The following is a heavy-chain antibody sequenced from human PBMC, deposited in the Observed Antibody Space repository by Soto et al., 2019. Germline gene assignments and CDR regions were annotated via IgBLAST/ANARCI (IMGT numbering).Heavy chain of an antibody. J-gene: IGHJ6*02. CDR1: GFTFSSYA. V-gene: IGHV3-64*01. Sequence: PGGSLRLSCAASGFTFSSYAMHWVRQAPGKGLEYVSAISSNGGSTYYANSVKGRFTISRDNSKNTLYLQMGSLRAEDMAVYYCARAGGDWAYRMDVWGQGTTVTVSS. D-gene: IGHD2-21*02. CDR3: ARAGGDWAYRMDV. CDR2: ISSNGGST.